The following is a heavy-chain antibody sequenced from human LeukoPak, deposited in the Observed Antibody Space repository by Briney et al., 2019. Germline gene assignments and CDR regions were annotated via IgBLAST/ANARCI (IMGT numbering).Heavy chain of an antibody. Sequence: ASVKVSCKASGYTFTSYDINWVRQATGQGLEWMGWMNPNSGNTGYAQKFQGRVTMTRNTSISTAYMELSSLRSEDTAVYYCARGGWSSGSYYAGAFDIWGQGTMVTVSS. CDR1: GYTFTSYD. CDR2: MNPNSGNT. V-gene: IGHV1-8*01. D-gene: IGHD1-26*01. J-gene: IGHJ3*02. CDR3: ARGGWSSGSYYAGAFDI.